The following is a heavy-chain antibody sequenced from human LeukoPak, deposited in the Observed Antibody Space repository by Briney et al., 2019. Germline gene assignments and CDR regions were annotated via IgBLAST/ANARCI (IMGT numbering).Heavy chain of an antibody. CDR3: ARDSRRWWFGELSRSDY. J-gene: IGHJ4*02. V-gene: IGHV4-39*07. Sequence: SETLSLTCTVSGGSISSSSYYWGWIRQPPGKGLEWIGSIYYSGSTYYNPSLKSRVTISVDTSKNQFSLKLSSVTAADTAVYYCARDSRRWWFGELSRSDYWGQGTLATVSS. D-gene: IGHD3-10*01. CDR2: IYYSGST. CDR1: GGSISSSSYY.